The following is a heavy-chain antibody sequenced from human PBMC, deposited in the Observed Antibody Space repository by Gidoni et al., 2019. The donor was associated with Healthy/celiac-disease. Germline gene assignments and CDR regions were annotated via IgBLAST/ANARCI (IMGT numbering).Heavy chain of an antibody. CDR2: ISGSGGST. Sequence: EVQLLECGGGLVQTGGSRRRYWAASGGTLSSYALSWVRQAPGKGLGWVSAISGSGGSTYYADSVKGRFTISRDNSKNTLYLQMNSLRAEDTAVYYCAKDLIAVAGKGEIYYWGQGTLVTVSS. CDR3: AKDLIAVAGKGEIYY. CDR1: GGTLSSYA. V-gene: IGHV3-23*01. J-gene: IGHJ4*02. D-gene: IGHD6-19*01.